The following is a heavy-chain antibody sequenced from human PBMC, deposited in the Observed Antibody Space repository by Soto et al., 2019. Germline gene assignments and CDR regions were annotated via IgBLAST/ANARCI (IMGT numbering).Heavy chain of an antibody. CDR1: GGSITSDSYH. CDR3: AREDDGGDSLDV. D-gene: IGHD2-21*02. CDR2: IHHSGAF. V-gene: IGHV4-30-4*08. Sequence: SETLSLTCAVSGGSITSDSYHWTWIRQSPGKGLEWIGYIHHSGAFLYNPSFKSRLTISVDTSKNQFSLHLSSVTDADTAVYFCAREDDGGDSLDVWGQGTTVTVSS. J-gene: IGHJ6*02.